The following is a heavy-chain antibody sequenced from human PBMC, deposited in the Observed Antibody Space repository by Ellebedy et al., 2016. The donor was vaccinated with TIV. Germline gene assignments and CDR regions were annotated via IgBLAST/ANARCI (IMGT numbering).Heavy chain of an antibody. Sequence: GESLKISCAASGFTFSSFAMHWVRQAPGKGLEWLLVISSDGSNTYHADSVKGRFTITRDNSKNTLYLQMNRLGTEDTAVYFCAKGSSSGFTYDRVGFEYWGQGALVTVSS. CDR2: ISSDGSNT. V-gene: IGHV3-23*01. CDR3: AKGSSSGFTYDRVGFEY. CDR1: GFTFSSFA. J-gene: IGHJ4*02. D-gene: IGHD3-22*01.